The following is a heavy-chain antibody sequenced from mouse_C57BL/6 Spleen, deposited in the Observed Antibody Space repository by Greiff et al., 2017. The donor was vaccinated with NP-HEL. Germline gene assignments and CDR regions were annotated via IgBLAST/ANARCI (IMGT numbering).Heavy chain of an antibody. CDR1: GFTFSSYG. Sequence: EVMLVESGGDLVKPGGSLKLSCAASGFTFSSYGMSWVRQTPDKRLEWVATISSGGSYTYYPDSVKGRFTISRDNAKNTLYLQMSSLKSEDTAMYYCARDGSSFAWFAYWGQGTLVTVSA. V-gene: IGHV5-6*01. CDR2: ISSGGSYT. D-gene: IGHD1-1*01. J-gene: IGHJ3*01. CDR3: ARDGSSFAWFAY.